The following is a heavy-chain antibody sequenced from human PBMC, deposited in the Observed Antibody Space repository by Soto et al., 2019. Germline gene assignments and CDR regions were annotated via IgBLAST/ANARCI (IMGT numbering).Heavy chain of an antibody. D-gene: IGHD4-17*01. CDR2: IYYSGST. Sequence: KPSETLSLTCTVSGGSISSGDYYWSWIRQPPGKGLEWIGYIYYSGSTYYNPSLKSRVTISVDTSKNQFSLKLSSVTAADTAVYYCARWCDYETRYGMDVWGQGTTVTVSS. V-gene: IGHV4-30-4*01. J-gene: IGHJ6*02. CDR1: GGSISSGDYY. CDR3: ARWCDYETRYGMDV.